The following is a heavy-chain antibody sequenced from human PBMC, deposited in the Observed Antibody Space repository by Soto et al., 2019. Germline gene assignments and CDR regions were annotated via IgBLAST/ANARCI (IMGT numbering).Heavy chain of an antibody. Sequence: QVQLVQSGAEVKKPGASVKVSCKASEYTFTSYDINWVRQATGQGLEWMGWMNPNSGNTGYAQKFLGRVTMTRYTSISTAYMELSSLRSEDTAVYYCARGQYGCFGVGYWGQGTLVTVSS. V-gene: IGHV1-8*01. CDR1: EYTFTSYD. J-gene: IGHJ4*02. CDR3: ARGQYGCFGVGY. D-gene: IGHD3-3*01. CDR2: MNPNSGNT.